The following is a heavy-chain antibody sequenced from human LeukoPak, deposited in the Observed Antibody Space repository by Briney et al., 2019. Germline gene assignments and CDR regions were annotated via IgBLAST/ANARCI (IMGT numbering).Heavy chain of an antibody. Sequence: GGSLRLSCAASGFTFSTYWMHWVRQAPGRGLVWLSRINSDGSSTSYADSVKGRFTISRDNAKNTLYLQMNSLRAEDTAVYYCARDYYASGSLNDYWGQGTLVTVSS. V-gene: IGHV3-74*01. CDR1: GFTFSTYW. D-gene: IGHD3-10*01. J-gene: IGHJ4*02. CDR3: ARDYYASGSLNDY. CDR2: INSDGSST.